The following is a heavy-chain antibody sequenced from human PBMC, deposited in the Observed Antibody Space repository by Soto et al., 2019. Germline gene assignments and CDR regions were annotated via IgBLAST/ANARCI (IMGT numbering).Heavy chain of an antibody. J-gene: IGHJ1*01. CDR3: GTHSRSRALY. CDR2: IKEDGSEK. V-gene: IGHV3-7*01. D-gene: IGHD3-22*01. Sequence: EVQVVESGGGLVQPGGSLRLSCAASGFTFSSYWMSWVRQAPGKGLEWVANIKEDGSEKSYVDSVKGRFTISRDNAKNSLFLQMTSLRVEDTAVYYCGTHSRSRALYWGQGTLVTVSS. CDR1: GFTFSSYW.